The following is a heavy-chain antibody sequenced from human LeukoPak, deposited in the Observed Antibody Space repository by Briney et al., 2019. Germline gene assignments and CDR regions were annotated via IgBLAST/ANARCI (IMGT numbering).Heavy chain of an antibody. CDR3: AVEASLAAAGQPDY. J-gene: IGHJ4*02. V-gene: IGHV1-69*01. D-gene: IGHD6-13*01. CDR1: GGTFSSYA. CDR2: IIPIFGTA. Sequence: GSSVKVSCKASGGTFSSYAISWVRQSPGQGLEWMGGIIPIFGTANYAQKFQGRVTITADESTSTAYMELSSLRSEDTAVYYCAVEASLAAAGQPDYWGQGTLVTVSS.